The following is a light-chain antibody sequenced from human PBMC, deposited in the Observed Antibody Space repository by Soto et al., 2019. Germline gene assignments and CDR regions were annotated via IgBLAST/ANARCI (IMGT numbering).Light chain of an antibody. CDR2: DNS. CDR1: SSNIGTGYD. V-gene: IGLV1-40*01. CDR3: QSYDNRHVV. J-gene: IGLJ2*01. Sequence: QLVLTQPPSVSGAPGQRVTISCTGSSSNIGTGYDVHWYQQLPGTAPKLLIYDNSNRPSGVPDRFSGSKSDTSASLAITGLQAEDEADYYCQSYDNRHVVFGGGTKLTVL.